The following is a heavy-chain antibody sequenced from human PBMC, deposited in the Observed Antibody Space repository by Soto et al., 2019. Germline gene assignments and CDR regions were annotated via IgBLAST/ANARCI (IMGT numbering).Heavy chain of an antibody. CDR1: CGSVTSYY. CDR2: IYYSGNT. D-gene: IGHD4-17*01. V-gene: IGHV4-59*02. Sequence: SETLSLTCTVSCGSVTSYYWSWIRQPPGKGLEWIGYIYYSGNTNYNPSLKSRVTISVDTSKNQFSLKLSSVTAADTAVYYCAKDYGDGGYYYYGMDVWGQGTTVTVSS. CDR3: AKDYGDGGYYYYGMDV. J-gene: IGHJ6*02.